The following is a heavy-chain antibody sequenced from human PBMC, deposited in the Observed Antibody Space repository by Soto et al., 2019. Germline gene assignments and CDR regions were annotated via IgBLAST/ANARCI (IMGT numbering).Heavy chain of an antibody. CDR2: ISSSSSYI. V-gene: IGHV3-21*01. J-gene: IGHJ4*02. CDR3: SRYYDALTGYNY. D-gene: IGHD3-9*01. CDR1: GFTFSTYN. Sequence: EVQVVESGGGLVKPGGSLRLSCAVSGFTFSTYNMNWVRQAPGKGLQWVSSISSSSSYIYYADSVKGRFTISRDNDKNSLYLQMNSLRVEDTSLYYCSRYYDALTGYNYWGQGTLVIVSS.